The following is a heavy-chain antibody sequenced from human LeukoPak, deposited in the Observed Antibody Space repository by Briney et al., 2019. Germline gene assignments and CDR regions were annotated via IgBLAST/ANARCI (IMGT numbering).Heavy chain of an antibody. CDR3: AREVRAYGGYSQSDY. V-gene: IGHV3-21*01. Sequence: PGGSLRLSCAASGFTFSSYSMNWVRQAPGKGLEGVSSISSSSSYIYYADSVKGRFTISRDNAKNSLYLQMNSLRAEDTPVYYCAREVRAYGGYSQSDYWGQGTLVTVSS. J-gene: IGHJ4*02. CDR2: ISSSSSYI. CDR1: GFTFSSYS. D-gene: IGHD5-12*01.